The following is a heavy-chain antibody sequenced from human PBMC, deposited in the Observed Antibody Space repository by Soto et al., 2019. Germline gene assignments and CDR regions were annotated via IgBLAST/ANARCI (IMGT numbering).Heavy chain of an antibody. J-gene: IGHJ6*02. D-gene: IGHD3-22*01. CDR3: AKDQNYYDSSGSLSSYYYYGMDV. CDR2: ISYGGSNK. Sequence: GGSLRLSCAASGFTFSSYGMHWVRQAPGKGLEWVAVISYGGSNKYYADSVKGRFTISRDNSKNTLYLQMNSLRAEDTAVYYCAKDQNYYDSSGSLSSYYYYGMDVWGQGTTVTVSS. V-gene: IGHV3-30*18. CDR1: GFTFSSYG.